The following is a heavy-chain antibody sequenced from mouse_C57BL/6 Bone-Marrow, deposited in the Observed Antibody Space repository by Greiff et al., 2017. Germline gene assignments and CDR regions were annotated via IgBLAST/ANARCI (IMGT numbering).Heavy chain of an antibody. Sequence: VQLKESGAELVKPGASVKLSCTASGFNIKDYYMHWVKQRTEQGLEWIGRIDPEDGETKYAPKFQGKATITADTSSNTAYLQLSSLTSEDTAVYYCVLIYYDYDAVGDYWGQGTTLTVSS. CDR1: GFNIKDYY. J-gene: IGHJ2*01. V-gene: IGHV14-2*01. D-gene: IGHD2-4*01. CDR3: VLIYYDYDAVGDY. CDR2: IDPEDGET.